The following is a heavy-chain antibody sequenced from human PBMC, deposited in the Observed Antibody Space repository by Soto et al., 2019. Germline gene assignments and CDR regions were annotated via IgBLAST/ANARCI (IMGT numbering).Heavy chain of an antibody. CDR3: AKDAITMVRGVISYYGMDV. CDR2: ISWNSGSI. CDR1: GFTFDAYA. J-gene: IGHJ6*02. D-gene: IGHD3-10*01. V-gene: IGHV3-9*01. Sequence: EVQLVESGGGLVQPGRSLRLSCAASGFTFDAYAMHWVRQAPGKGLEWVSGISWNSGSIGYADSVKGRFTISRDNAKNSLYLQMNSLRAEDTALYYCAKDAITMVRGVISYYGMDVWGQGTTVTVSS.